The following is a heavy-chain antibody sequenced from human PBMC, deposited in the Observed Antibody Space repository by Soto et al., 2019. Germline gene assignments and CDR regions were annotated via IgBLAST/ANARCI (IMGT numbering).Heavy chain of an antibody. D-gene: IGHD3-22*01. CDR3: ARGGLTMSPFDP. Sequence: GASVKVSCKASGGTFSSYAISWVRQAPGQGLEWMGGIVPIFGTANYAQKFQGRVTITADKSTSTAYMELSSLRSGDTAVYYCARGGLTMSPFDPWGQGTLVTVSS. J-gene: IGHJ5*02. CDR2: IVPIFGTA. CDR1: GGTFSSYA. V-gene: IGHV1-69*06.